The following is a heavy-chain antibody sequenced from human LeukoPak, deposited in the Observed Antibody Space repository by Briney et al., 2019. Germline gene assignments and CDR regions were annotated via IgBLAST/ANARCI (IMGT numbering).Heavy chain of an antibody. CDR3: TRASGYTSGWPFDY. V-gene: IGHV3-64*01. CDR1: GFTFSTYA. D-gene: IGHD6-19*01. Sequence: GGSLRLSCAASGFTFSTYAIHWVRQAPGKRLEYVSAISSNGNSTYYANSVKGRFTISRDNSKNTLYLQMGSLRAEDMAVYYCTRASGYTSGWPFDYWGQGILVTVSS. CDR2: ISSNGNST. J-gene: IGHJ4*02.